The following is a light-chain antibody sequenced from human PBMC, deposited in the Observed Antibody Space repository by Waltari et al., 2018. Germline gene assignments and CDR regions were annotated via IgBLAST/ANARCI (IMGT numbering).Light chain of an antibody. CDR3: GSYARGYVWV. J-gene: IGLJ3*02. CDR1: SNDVGYYNH. V-gene: IGLV2-8*01. Sequence: QSALTHPPPASGSPGQSVTTSCTGTSNDVGYYNHVPWYQHHPGKAPKLMIYEVTERPSGVPDRFSGSKSGNTASLTVSGLQPEDEADYDCGSYARGYVWVFGGGTKLTVL. CDR2: EVT.